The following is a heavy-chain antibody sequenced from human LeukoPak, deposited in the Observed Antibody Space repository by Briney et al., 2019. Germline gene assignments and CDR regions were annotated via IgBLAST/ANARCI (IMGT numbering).Heavy chain of an antibody. CDR3: VQTTGWPGFDY. CDR2: IDHSGGT. V-gene: IGHV4-34*01. J-gene: IGHJ4*02. CDR1: GGSFSGYY. Sequence: SETLSLTCAVYGGSFSGYYWSWIRQPPGKGLEWIGEIDHSGGTNYIPSLKSRVTISVDTSKNQLSLKLSSVTAADTAVYYCVQTTGWPGFDYWGQGILVTVSS. D-gene: IGHD6-19*01.